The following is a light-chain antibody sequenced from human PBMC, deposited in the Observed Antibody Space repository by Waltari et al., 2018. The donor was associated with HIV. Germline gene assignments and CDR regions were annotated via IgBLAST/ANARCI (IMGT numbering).Light chain of an antibody. V-gene: IGKV1-9*01. CDR3: QQLNSYPPV. J-gene: IGKJ4*01. CDR2: AAS. CDR1: QGISSY. Sequence: DIQLTQSPSFLSASVGDRVTITCRASQGISSYLAWYQQKPWKAPKLLIYAASTLPSGVPSRFSGSGSGTEFTLTISSLQPEDFATYYCQQLNSYPPVFGGGTKVEIK.